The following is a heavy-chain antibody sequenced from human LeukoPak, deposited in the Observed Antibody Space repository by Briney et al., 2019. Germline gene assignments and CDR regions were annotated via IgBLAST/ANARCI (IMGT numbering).Heavy chain of an antibody. Sequence: SVKVSCKASGGTFSSYAISWVRQAPGQGLEWMGGIIPIFGTANYAQKFQGRVTITADESTSTAYMELSSLRSEDTAVYYCASGRIDGYNAGGYWGQGTLVTVSS. CDR1: GGTFSSYA. V-gene: IGHV1-69*13. D-gene: IGHD5-24*01. J-gene: IGHJ4*02. CDR2: IIPIFGTA. CDR3: ASGRIDGYNAGGY.